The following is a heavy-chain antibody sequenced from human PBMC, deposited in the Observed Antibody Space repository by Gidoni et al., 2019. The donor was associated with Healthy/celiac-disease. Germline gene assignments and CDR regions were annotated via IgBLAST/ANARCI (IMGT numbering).Heavy chain of an antibody. CDR2: IDYSGST. V-gene: IGHV4-59*01. Sequence: HVQLQESSPGLVKPSETLSLTCPVSVGSIRTYYWSWIRQPTGKGLEWIGYIDYSGSTNYNPTLKSRVTISVDTSKNKFSLKLSSVTAADTAVYYCARDLGITMVRGDYGMDVWGQGTTVTVSS. CDR3: ARDLGITMVRGDYGMDV. D-gene: IGHD3-10*01. J-gene: IGHJ6*02. CDR1: VGSIRTYY.